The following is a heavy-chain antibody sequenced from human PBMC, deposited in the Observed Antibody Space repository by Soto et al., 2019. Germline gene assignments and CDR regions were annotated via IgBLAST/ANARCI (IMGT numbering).Heavy chain of an antibody. J-gene: IGHJ4*02. V-gene: IGHV3-11*05. Sequence: PGGSKILSSAASGFNIGDYYVSWIRQAPGKGLEWVSYISSSSSYTNYADSVKGRFTISRDNAKNSLYLQMNSLRAEDTAVYYCARDHHRYSGYDYVDYWGQGTLVTVSS. CDR1: GFNIGDYY. CDR2: ISSSSSYT. CDR3: ARDHHRYSGYDYVDY. D-gene: IGHD5-12*01.